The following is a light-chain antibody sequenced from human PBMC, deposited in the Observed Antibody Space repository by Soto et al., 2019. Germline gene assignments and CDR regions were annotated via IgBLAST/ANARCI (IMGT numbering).Light chain of an antibody. CDR1: NSDVGGYNY. CDR3: SSYTSSSTHV. V-gene: IGLV2-14*01. J-gene: IGLJ1*01. CDR2: DVS. Sequence: PASGNRVPRRGSPITNTGNNSDVGGYNYVSWYQQHPGKAPKLMIYDVSNRPSGVSNRFSGSKSGNTASLTISGLQAEDEADYYCSSYTSSSTHVFGTGTKVTVL.